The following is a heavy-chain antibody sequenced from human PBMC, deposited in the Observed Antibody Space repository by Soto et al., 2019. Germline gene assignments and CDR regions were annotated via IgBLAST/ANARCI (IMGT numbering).Heavy chain of an antibody. CDR1: GFTFSSYA. CDR2: VSGSGGST. V-gene: IGHV3-23*01. D-gene: IGHD3-10*01. J-gene: IGHJ4*02. Sequence: GGSLRLSCAASGFTFSSYAMSWVRQAPGKGLEWVSGVSGSGGSTSYADSVRGRFTISRDNSKNTLYLQMNSLRTEDTALYYCAKSDVAGRPYYFNYWGQGTLVTVSS. CDR3: AKSDVAGRPYYFNY.